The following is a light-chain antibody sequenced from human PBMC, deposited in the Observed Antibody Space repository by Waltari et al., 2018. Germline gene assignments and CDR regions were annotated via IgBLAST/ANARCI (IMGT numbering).Light chain of an antibody. CDR1: QTISSY. J-gene: IGKJ2*01. CDR2: AAS. Sequence: DIQMTQSPSSLSASVGDRVTITCRASQTISSYLNWYQQKPGKAPELLIYAASTLQGGAPSRFSGSGSGTDFTLTISSLRPEDFATYYCQQSYSTPDTFGQGTKLEIK. CDR3: QQSYSTPDT. V-gene: IGKV1-39*01.